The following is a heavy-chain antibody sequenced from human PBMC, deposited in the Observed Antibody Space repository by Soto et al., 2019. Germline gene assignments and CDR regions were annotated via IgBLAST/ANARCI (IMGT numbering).Heavy chain of an antibody. D-gene: IGHD5-18*01. J-gene: IGHJ4*02. CDR3: SSHSYGYTFSDY. V-gene: IGHV4-30-4*01. CDR2: IYYSGST. CDR1: GGSISSGDYY. Sequence: QVQLQESGPGLVKPSQTLSLTCTVSGGSISSGDYYWSWIRQPPGKGLEWIGYIYYSGSTYYNPSLTRRVTIAVDTSKTLFTLKLSSVTAADTAVYSCSSHSYGYTFSDYWGQGTLVTVSS.